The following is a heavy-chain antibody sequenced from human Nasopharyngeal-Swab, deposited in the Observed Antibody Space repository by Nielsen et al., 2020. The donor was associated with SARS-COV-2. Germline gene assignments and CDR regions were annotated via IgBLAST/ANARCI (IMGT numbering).Heavy chain of an antibody. D-gene: IGHD2-15*01. CDR3: AKDDCSGGSCRFDY. Sequence: GESLKISCAASGFTFSSYAMSWVRQAPGKGLEWVSAISGSGGSTYYADSVKGRFTISRDNSKNTLYLQMNGLRAEDTAVYYCAKDDCSGGSCRFDYWGQGTLVTVSS. CDR2: ISGSGGST. CDR1: GFTFSSYA. J-gene: IGHJ4*02. V-gene: IGHV3-23*01.